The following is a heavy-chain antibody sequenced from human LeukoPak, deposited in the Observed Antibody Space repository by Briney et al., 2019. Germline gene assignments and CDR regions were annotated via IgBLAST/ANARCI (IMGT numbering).Heavy chain of an antibody. CDR2: FDPEDGET. Sequence: GASVKVSCKVSGYTLTELSMHWVRQAPGKGLEWMGGFDPEDGETIYAQKFQGRVTMTEDTSTDTAYMELSSLRSEDTAVYYCATDRISSSSWSPHYYYGMDVWGQGTTVTVSS. CDR3: ATDRISSSSWSPHYYYGMDV. V-gene: IGHV1-24*01. J-gene: IGHJ6*02. CDR1: GYTLTELS. D-gene: IGHD6-13*01.